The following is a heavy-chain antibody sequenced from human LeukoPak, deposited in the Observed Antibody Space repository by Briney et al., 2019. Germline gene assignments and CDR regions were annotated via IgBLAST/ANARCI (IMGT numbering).Heavy chain of an antibody. CDR2: IYYSGST. J-gene: IGHJ6*03. Sequence: SETLSLTCTVSGGSLSSYYWSWIRQPPGKGLEWIGYIYYSGSTNYNPSLKSRVTISVDTSKNQFSLKLSSVTAADTAVYYCASCDDSSGYTHYYYMDVWGKGTTVTVSS. CDR1: GGSLSSYY. CDR3: ASCDDSSGYTHYYYMDV. V-gene: IGHV4-59*01. D-gene: IGHD3-22*01.